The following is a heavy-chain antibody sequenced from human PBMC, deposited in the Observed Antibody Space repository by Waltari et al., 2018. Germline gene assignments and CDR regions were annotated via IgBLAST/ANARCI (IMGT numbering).Heavy chain of an antibody. CDR2: TRFDERDK. CDR1: VFNFKLYT. D-gene: IGHD1-1*01. CDR3: AKESLRLGTEDYRGNGAYDI. Sequence: QVQLVESGGGVVQAGGSLRLSCPASVFNFKLYTLHWVRQAPGRVRGWGAFTRFDERDKQYIHSVGGRFTISRDNSNYILYLQMDSLRPDDAGVYYCAKESLRLGTEDYRGNGAYDIWGQGTNVIVSS. V-gene: IGHV3-30*02. J-gene: IGHJ3*02.